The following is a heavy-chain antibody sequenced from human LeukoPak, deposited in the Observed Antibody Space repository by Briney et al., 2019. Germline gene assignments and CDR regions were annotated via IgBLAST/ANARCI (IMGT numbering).Heavy chain of an antibody. D-gene: IGHD5-24*01. CDR3: ARVSPENFDY. J-gene: IGHJ4*02. Sequence: SETLSLTCAVYGGYFSGYYWSWIRQPPGKGLEWIGEINHSGSTNYNPSLKSRVTISVDTSKNQFSLKLSSVTAADTAVYYCARVSPENFDYWGQGTLVTVSS. CDR2: INHSGST. CDR1: GGYFSGYY. V-gene: IGHV4-34*01.